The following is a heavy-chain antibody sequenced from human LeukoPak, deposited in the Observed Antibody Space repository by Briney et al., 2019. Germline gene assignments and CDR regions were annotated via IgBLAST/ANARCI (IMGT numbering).Heavy chain of an antibody. CDR2: ISAYNGNT. CDR3: ARGSYCGGDCYSNWFDP. D-gene: IGHD2-21*02. Sequence: GASVKVSCKASGYTLTSYGISWVRQAPGQGLEWMGWISAYNGNTRYAQKLQGRVTMTTDSSTSTAYMELRSLRSDDTAVYYCARGSYCGGDCYSNWFDPWGQGTLVTVSS. CDR1: GYTLTSYG. J-gene: IGHJ5*02. V-gene: IGHV1-18*01.